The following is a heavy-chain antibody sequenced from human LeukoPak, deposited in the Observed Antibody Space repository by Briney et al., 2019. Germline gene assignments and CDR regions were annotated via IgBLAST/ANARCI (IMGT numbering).Heavy chain of an antibody. D-gene: IGHD4-17*01. Sequence: SETLSLTCTVSGGSISSYYWSWIRQPPGKGLEWIGYIYYSGSTYYNPSLKSRVTISVDTSKNQFSLKLSSVTAADTAVYYCARAAVTTSSLDSWGQGTLVTVSS. J-gene: IGHJ4*02. CDR1: GGSISSYY. CDR3: ARAAVTTSSLDS. V-gene: IGHV4-59*12. CDR2: IYYSGST.